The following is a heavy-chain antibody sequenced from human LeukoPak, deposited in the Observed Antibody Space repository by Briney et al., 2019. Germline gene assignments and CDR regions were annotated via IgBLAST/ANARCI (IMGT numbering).Heavy chain of an antibody. CDR3: ARMSITMIVVVRDFDY. CDR1: GYTFTSYG. J-gene: IGHJ4*02. Sequence: GASVKVSCKASGYTFTSYGISWVRRAPGQGLEWMGWISAYNGNTNYAQKLQGRVTMTTDTSTSTAYMELRSLRSDDTAVYYCARMSITMIVVVRDFDYWGQGTLVTVSS. V-gene: IGHV1-18*01. CDR2: ISAYNGNT. D-gene: IGHD3-22*01.